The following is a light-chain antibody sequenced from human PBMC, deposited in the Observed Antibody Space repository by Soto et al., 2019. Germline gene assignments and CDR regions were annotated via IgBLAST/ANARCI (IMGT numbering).Light chain of an antibody. J-gene: IGKJ1*01. Sequence: ELVMTQSPATLSVSPGARATLSCRASQYISSNLAWYQQKPGQAPRLLIYDTSTRASGIQARFSGSGSGTEFTLTISSLRSEDFALYYCQQYHYWWAFGQGTKVDIK. CDR3: QQYHYWWA. CDR2: DTS. CDR1: QYISSN. V-gene: IGKV3-15*01.